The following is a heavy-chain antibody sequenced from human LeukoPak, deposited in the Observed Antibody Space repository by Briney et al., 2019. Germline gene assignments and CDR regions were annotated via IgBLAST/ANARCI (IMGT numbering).Heavy chain of an antibody. CDR3: ATILSSGWTLDY. V-gene: IGHV4-59*12. D-gene: IGHD6-19*01. CDR2: IYYSGTT. Sequence: SETLSLTCTVSGGSISSYYWNWIRQPPGKGLEWIGYIYYSGTTNYNPSLKSRVTISVDTSKNQFSLKLSSVTAADTAVYYCATILSSGWTLDYWGQGTLVTVSS. CDR1: GGSISSYY. J-gene: IGHJ4*02.